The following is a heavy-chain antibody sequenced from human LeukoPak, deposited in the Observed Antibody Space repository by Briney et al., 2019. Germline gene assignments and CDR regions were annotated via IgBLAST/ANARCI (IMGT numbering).Heavy chain of an antibody. CDR3: AKHWSYCSTTSCFFNYYYYMDV. D-gene: IGHD2-2*01. V-gene: IGHV3-23*01. CDR2: VSGADGTT. CDR1: GFTFSAYG. J-gene: IGHJ6*03. Sequence: GGSLRLSCAASGFTFSAYGMSWVRQSPRKGLEWVSGVSGADGTTYYADSVKGRFTISRDNSKSTLYLQMNNLRAEDTAVYYCAKHWSYCSTTSCFFNYYYYMDVWGKGTTVTVSS.